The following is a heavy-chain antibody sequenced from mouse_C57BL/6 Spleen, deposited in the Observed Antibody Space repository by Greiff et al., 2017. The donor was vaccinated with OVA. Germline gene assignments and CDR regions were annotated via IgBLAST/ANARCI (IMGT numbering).Heavy chain of an antibody. Sequence: EVKLMESGGGLVKPGGSLKLSCAASGFTFSDYGMHWVRQAPEKGLEWVAYISSGSSTIYYADTVKGRFTISRDNAKNTLFLQMTSLRSEDTAMYYCARDTTVVAHWYFDVWGTGTTVTVSS. J-gene: IGHJ1*03. CDR1: GFTFSDYG. V-gene: IGHV5-17*01. D-gene: IGHD1-1*01. CDR3: ARDTTVVAHWYFDV. CDR2: ISSGSSTI.